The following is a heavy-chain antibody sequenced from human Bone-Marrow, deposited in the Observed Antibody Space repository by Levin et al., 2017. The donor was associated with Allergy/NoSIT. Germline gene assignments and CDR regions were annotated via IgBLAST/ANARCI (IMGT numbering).Heavy chain of an antibody. CDR1: GFSFSLYG. J-gene: IGHJ6*02. CDR3: ARESPKQLCSGGRCLFYGMDV. D-gene: IGHD3-10*02. V-gene: IGHV3-21*06. CDR2: IGASSSYI. Sequence: GGSLRLSCVTSGFSFSLYGMNWVRQAPGKGLEWVSFIGASSSYIYYADSVKGRFSISRDDAKNLLSLQMNSVRAEDTAVYYCARESPKQLCSGGRCLFYGMDVWGQGTTVTVSS.